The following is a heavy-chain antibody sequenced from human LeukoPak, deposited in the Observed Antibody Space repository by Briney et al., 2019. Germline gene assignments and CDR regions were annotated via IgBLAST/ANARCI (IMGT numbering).Heavy chain of an antibody. J-gene: IGHJ4*02. D-gene: IGHD2-21*02. V-gene: IGHV1-69*13. Sequence: GASVKVSCKASGGTFSSYAIGWVRQAPGQGLEWMGGIIPIFGTANYAQKFQGRVTITADESTSTAYMELSSLRSEDTAVYYCAAQYCGGDCYFPFDYWGQGTLVTVSS. CDR1: GGTFSSYA. CDR3: AAQYCGGDCYFPFDY. CDR2: IIPIFGTA.